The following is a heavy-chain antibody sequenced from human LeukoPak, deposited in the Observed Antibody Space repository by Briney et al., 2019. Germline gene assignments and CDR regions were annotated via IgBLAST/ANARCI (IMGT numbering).Heavy chain of an antibody. J-gene: IGHJ4*02. V-gene: IGHV1-58*01. CDR1: GFTFTSSA. D-gene: IGHD3-22*01. Sequence: SVKVPCKASGFTFTSSAVQWVRQARGQRLEWIGWIVVGSGNTNYAQKFQERVTITRDMSTSTAYMELSSLRSEDTAVYYCAASPDYYDSSGYSYYFDYWGQGTLVTVSS. CDR3: AASPDYYDSSGYSYYFDY. CDR2: IVVGSGNT.